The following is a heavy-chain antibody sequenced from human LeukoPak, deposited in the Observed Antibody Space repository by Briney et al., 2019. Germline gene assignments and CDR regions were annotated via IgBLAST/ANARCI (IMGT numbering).Heavy chain of an antibody. V-gene: IGHV4-34*01. CDR3: ARGSKMLGYNWFDP. J-gene: IGHJ5*02. D-gene: IGHD1-26*01. CDR2: INHSGST. Sequence: WEINHSGSTNYFPSLKSRVNISVEKSKKQFSLKLSSVTAADTAVYYCARGSKMLGYNWFDPWGQGTLVTVS.